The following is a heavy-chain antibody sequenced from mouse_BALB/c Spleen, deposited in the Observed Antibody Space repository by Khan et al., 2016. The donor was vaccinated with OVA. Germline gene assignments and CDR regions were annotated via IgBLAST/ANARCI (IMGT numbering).Heavy chain of an antibody. D-gene: IGHD2-1*01. V-gene: IGHV1-84*02. J-gene: IGHJ2*01. CDR1: GYTFTDFY. CDR3: ARSSFYPFYFDY. CDR2: IYPGSGNT. Sequence: QVQLKESGPELVKPGASVKISCKASGYTFTDFYINWVKQKPGQGLEWIGWIYPGSGNTKYNEKFKGKATLTVDTSSSTAYMQLSSLTSEDTAVYFCARSSFYPFYFDYWGQGTTLTVSS.